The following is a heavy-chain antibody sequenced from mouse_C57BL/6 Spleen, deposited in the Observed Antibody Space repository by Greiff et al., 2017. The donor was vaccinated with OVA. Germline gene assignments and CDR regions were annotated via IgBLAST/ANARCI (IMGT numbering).Heavy chain of an antibody. CDR1: GYAFSSSW. Sequence: QVQLQQSGPELVKPGASVKISCKASGYAFSSSWMNWVKQRPGKGLEWIGRIYPGDGDTNYNGKFKGKATLTADKSSSTAYMQLSSLTSEDSAVYFCARGWPPYAMDYWGQGTSVTVSS. CDR3: ARGWPPYAMDY. J-gene: IGHJ4*01. D-gene: IGHD2-3*01. CDR2: IYPGDGDT. V-gene: IGHV1-82*01.